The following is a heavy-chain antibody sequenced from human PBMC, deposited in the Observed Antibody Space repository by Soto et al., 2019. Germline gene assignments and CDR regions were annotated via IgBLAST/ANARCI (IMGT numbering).Heavy chain of an antibody. CDR1: GFTFSSYA. Sequence: QVPLVESGGGVVQPGRSLRLSCAASGFTFSSYAMHWVRQAPGKGLEWVAVISYDGSNKYYADSVKGRFTISRDNSKNTLYLQMNSLRAEDTAVYYCARDGRGMDVWGQGTTVTVSS. V-gene: IGHV3-30-3*01. J-gene: IGHJ6*02. CDR2: ISYDGSNK. CDR3: ARDGRGMDV.